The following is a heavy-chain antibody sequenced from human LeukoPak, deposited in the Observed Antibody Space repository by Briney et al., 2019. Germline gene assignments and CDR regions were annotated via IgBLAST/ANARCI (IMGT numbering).Heavy chain of an antibody. CDR2: IYYSGST. CDR3: ARLRGVVPAASKRFDP. V-gene: IGHV4-59*01. D-gene: IGHD2-2*01. Sequence: SETLSLTCTVSGGSISSYYWSWIRQPPGTGLEWIGYIYYSGSTNYNPSLKSRVTISVDTSKNQFSLKLSSVTAADTAVYYCARLRGVVPAASKRFDPWGQGTLVTVSS. CDR1: GGSISSYY. J-gene: IGHJ5*02.